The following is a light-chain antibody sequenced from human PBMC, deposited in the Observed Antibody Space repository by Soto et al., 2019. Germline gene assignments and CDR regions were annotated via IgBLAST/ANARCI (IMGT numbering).Light chain of an antibody. CDR1: QSVSSR. J-gene: IGKJ5*01. V-gene: IGKV3-20*01. CDR3: QQYVTSAIT. CDR2: GAS. Sequence: ETVFTPSPGNLSLSPGERATLSCMASQSVSSRLAWYQQKPGQAPRLLISGASSRATGIPDRFSGSGSGTDFTLTISRLEPEDFALYYCQQYVTSAITFGQGTRLE.